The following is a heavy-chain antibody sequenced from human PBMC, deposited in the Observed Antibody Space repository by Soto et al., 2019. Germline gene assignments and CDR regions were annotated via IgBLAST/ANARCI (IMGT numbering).Heavy chain of an antibody. CDR1: GGSISSSNW. CDR2: IYHSGST. D-gene: IGHD2-2*01. CDR3: ASHIVLVPAAINWFDP. V-gene: IGHV4-4*02. Sequence: QVQLQESGPGLVKPSGTLSLTCAVSGGSISSSNWWSWVRQPPGKGLEWIGEIYHSGSTNYNPSLNRGVTIAVDKSKNQFSLKLSAVTAADTAVYYCASHIVLVPAAINWFDPWGQGTLVTVSS. J-gene: IGHJ5*02.